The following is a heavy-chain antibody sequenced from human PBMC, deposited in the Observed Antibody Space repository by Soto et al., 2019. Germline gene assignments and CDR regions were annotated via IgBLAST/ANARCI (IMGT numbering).Heavy chain of an antibody. J-gene: IGHJ4*02. CDR1: GGSISSGGYY. V-gene: IGHV4-31*03. Sequence: LSLTCTVSGGSISSGGYYWSWIRQHPGKGLEWIGYIYYSGSTYYNPSLKSRVTISVDTSKNQFSLKLSSVTAADTAVYYCARGEKLYYFDYWGQGTLVTVSS. CDR3: ARGEKLYYFDY. CDR2: IYYSGST.